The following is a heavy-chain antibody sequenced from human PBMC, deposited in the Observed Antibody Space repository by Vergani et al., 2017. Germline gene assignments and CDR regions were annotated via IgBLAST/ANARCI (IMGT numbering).Heavy chain of an antibody. CDR3: AGWTGYSYEGNWFDP. CDR1: GFTFSSYW. D-gene: IGHD5-18*01. V-gene: IGHV3-7*03. CDR2: IKQDGSEK. J-gene: IGHJ5*02. Sequence: EVQLVESGGGLVQPGGSLRLSCAASGFTFSSYWMSWVRQAPGKGLEWVANIKQDGSEKYYVDSVKGRFTISRDNAKNSLYLQMNSLRAEDTAVYYCAGWTGYSYEGNWFDPWGQGTLVTVSS.